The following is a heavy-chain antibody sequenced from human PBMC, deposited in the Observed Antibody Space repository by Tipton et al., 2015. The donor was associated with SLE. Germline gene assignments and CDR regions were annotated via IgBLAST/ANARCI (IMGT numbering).Heavy chain of an antibody. J-gene: IGHJ4*02. CDR2: IRPTGSNV. Sequence: GSLRLSCAASGLIFSETYMGWVRQPPGKGLEWISYIRPTGSNVDAESVKGRFTVSRDNAQNSQYLEMNDLRVEDTALYYCVGGHYVAYWGQGALVTVSS. CDR3: VGGHYVAY. CDR1: GLIFSETY. V-gene: IGHV3-11*04.